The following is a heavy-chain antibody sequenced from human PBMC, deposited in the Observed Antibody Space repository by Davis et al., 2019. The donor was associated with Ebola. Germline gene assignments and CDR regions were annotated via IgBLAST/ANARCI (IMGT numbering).Heavy chain of an antibody. Sequence: ASVKVSCKSSGYTFTSYGLVWVRQAPGLGLEWMGWISGFDTNTNFAQKFQGRVTVSKDTSTNTAYMDLRSLTSDDTAIYCCARAPNYDVLTGTSSHYFDYWGQGTLVTVSS. V-gene: IGHV1-18*04. CDR1: GYTFTSYG. CDR3: ARAPNYDVLTGTSSHYFDY. J-gene: IGHJ4*02. CDR2: ISGFDTNT. D-gene: IGHD3-9*01.